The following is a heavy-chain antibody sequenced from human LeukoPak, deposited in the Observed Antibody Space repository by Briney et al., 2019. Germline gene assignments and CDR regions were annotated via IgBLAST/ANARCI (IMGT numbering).Heavy chain of an antibody. CDR3: ARLFSSSWYYYYVDV. CDR2: ITGSGGTT. D-gene: IGHD6-13*01. CDR1: GFTFSSNA. V-gene: IGHV3-23*01. J-gene: IGHJ6*03. Sequence: TGGSLRLSCAASGFTFSSNAMTWVRQAPGKGLECVSAITGSGGTTYYADSVKGRFTISRDNSKNTLYLQLNNLRAEDTAVYYCARLFSSSWYYYYVDVWGKGTTVTISS.